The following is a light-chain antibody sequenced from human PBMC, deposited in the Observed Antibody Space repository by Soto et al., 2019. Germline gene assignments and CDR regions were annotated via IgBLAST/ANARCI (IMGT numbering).Light chain of an antibody. J-gene: IGKJ4*01. CDR1: LPISNY. CDR3: QQVNSLLVS. V-gene: IGKV1-27*01. CDR2: AAS. Sequence: GNRVNITCRASLPISNYLAWYPQKPGKIPNLLIYAASTLQAGVPSRFSGSGSGTEFTLTISSLEPEDFARDYCQQVNSLLVSFGGRATVDI.